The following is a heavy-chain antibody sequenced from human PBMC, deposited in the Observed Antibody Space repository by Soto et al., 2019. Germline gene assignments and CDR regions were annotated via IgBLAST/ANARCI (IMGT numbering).Heavy chain of an antibody. J-gene: IGHJ6*02. Sequence: SQTLSLTCAISGDSVSSNRGAWNWIRQSPSRGLEWLGRTYYRSKWYNEYAVSVKSRITINPDTSKNQFSLHLNSVTPDDTAVYYCSRCASGTPDRYAMDVWGQGTTVTAP. V-gene: IGHV6-1*01. CDR3: SRCASGTPDRYAMDV. CDR2: TYYRSKWYN. CDR1: GDSVSSNRGA. D-gene: IGHD3-10*01.